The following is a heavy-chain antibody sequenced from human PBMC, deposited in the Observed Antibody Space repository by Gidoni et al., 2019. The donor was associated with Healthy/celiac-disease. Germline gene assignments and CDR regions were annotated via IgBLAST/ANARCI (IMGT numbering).Heavy chain of an antibody. Sequence: EVQLVESGGGLVQPGRSLRLSCAASGFTFDDYAMHWVRQAPGKGLEWVSGISWNSGSIGYADSVKGRFTISRDNAKNSLYLQMNSLRAEDTALYYCAKEGDEYSSSLGYLNYFDYWGQGTLVTVSS. CDR3: AKEGDEYSSSLGYLNYFDY. D-gene: IGHD6-6*01. CDR1: GFTFDDYA. V-gene: IGHV3-9*01. CDR2: ISWNSGSI. J-gene: IGHJ4*02.